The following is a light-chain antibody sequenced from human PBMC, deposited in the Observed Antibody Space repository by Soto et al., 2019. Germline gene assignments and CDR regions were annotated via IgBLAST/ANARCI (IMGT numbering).Light chain of an antibody. CDR3: SSYAGSNRFE. V-gene: IGLV2-8*01. CDR1: SSDVGGYNY. Sequence: QSALTQPPSASGSPGQSVTISCTGTSSDVGGYNYVSWYQQHPGKAPKLIIYEVNKRPSGVPDRFSGSKSGNTASLTVSGLQAEDEADYYRSSYAGSNRFEVGGGTKLTVL. J-gene: IGLJ2*01. CDR2: EVN.